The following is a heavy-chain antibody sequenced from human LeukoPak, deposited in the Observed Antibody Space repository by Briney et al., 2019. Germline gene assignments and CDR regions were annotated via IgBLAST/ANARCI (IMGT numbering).Heavy chain of an antibody. V-gene: IGHV3-23*01. CDR3: AKARKALGWFDP. CDR1: GFTFSTYA. CDR2: IMGSGGST. J-gene: IGHJ5*02. Sequence: GGSLCLSCAASGFTFSTYAMSWVGQAQGKGLEWVSAIMGSGGSTYYAGSVKGRFTISRDNSKNTLYLQMNSLRAEDTAVYYCAKARKALGWFDPWGQGTLVTVSS.